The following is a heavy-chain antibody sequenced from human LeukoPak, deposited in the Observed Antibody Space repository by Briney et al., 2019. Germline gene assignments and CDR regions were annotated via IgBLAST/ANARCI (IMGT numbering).Heavy chain of an antibody. Sequence: GESLKISCKGSGYNFSSYWIAWVRPMPGKGLEWMGIIYPGDSDTRYSPSLQGQVTISADKSISTAYLQWSSLKASDTAMYYCARLSVVGATISYYDYWGQGTLVTVSS. D-gene: IGHD1-26*01. CDR3: ARLSVVGATISYYDY. CDR2: IYPGDSDT. J-gene: IGHJ4*02. V-gene: IGHV5-51*01. CDR1: GYNFSSYW.